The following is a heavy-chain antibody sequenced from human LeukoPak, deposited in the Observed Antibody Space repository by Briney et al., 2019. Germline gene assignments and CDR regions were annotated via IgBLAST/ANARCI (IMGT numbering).Heavy chain of an antibody. Sequence: GGSLRLSCAASGFTFSSYEMNWVRQAPGKGLEWVSYISSSGSTIYYADPVKGRFTISRDNAKNSLYLQMNSLRAEDTAVYYCARESGSGYYYYGMDVWGKGTTVTVSS. J-gene: IGHJ6*04. V-gene: IGHV3-48*03. D-gene: IGHD3-10*01. CDR3: ARESGSGYYYYGMDV. CDR1: GFTFSSYE. CDR2: ISSSGSTI.